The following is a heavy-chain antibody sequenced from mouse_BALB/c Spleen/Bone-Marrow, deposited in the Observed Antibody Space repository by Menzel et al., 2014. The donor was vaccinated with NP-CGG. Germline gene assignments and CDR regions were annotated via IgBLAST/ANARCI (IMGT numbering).Heavy chain of an antibody. CDR3: ASPSWFAY. J-gene: IGHJ3*01. CDR2: ISYSGST. V-gene: IGHV3-2*02. Sequence: GPGLVKPSQSLFLTCTVTGYSITSDYAWNWIRQFPGNKLEWMGYISYSGSTSYNPSLKSRISITRDTSKNQFFLQLNSVTTEDTATYYCASPSWFAYWGQGTLVTVSA. CDR1: GYSITSDYA.